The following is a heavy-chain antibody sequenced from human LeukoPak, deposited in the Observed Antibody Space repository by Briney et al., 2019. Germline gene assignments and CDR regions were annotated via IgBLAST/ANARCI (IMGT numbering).Heavy chain of an antibody. V-gene: IGHV4-34*01. CDR2: INHSGST. J-gene: IGHJ3*02. D-gene: IGHD3-16*02. CDR1: GGSFSGYY. CDR3: ARSRILVAFGGVIRPNDAFDI. Sequence: SETLSLTCAVYGGSFSGYYWSWIRQPPGKGLEWIGEINHSGSTNYNPSLKSRVTISVDTSKNQFSLKLSSVTAADTAVYYCARSRILVAFGGVIRPNDAFDIWGQGTMVTVSS.